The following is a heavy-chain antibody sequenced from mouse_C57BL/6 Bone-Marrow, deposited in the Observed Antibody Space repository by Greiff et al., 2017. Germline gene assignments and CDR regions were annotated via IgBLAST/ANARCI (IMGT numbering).Heavy chain of an antibody. D-gene: IGHD2-3*01. V-gene: IGHV8-8*01. CDR1: GFSLSTFGMG. J-gene: IGHJ2*01. CDR2: IWWDDDK. CDR3: ARIGAYDGYYCDD. Sequence: QVTLQESGPGILQPSQTLSLTCSFSGFSLSTFGMGVGWIRQPSGKGLEWQAHIWWDDDKYYNPALKRRLTISKDTSKNQVFLKIAKVDTADTATYYCARIGAYDGYYCDDGGQGTTLTVSS.